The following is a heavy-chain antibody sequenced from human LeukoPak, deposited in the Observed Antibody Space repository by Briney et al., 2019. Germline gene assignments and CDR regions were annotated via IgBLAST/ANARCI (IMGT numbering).Heavy chain of an antibody. CDR3: ARDFHLYSSSFVDY. Sequence: GGSLRLSCAASEFTFSSYAMHWVRQAPGKGLEWVAVISYDGSNKYYADSVKGRFTISRDNSKNTLYLQMNSLRAEDTAVYYCARDFHLYSSSFVDYWGQGTLVTVSS. CDR1: EFTFSSYA. D-gene: IGHD6-6*01. CDR2: ISYDGSNK. J-gene: IGHJ4*02. V-gene: IGHV3-30-3*01.